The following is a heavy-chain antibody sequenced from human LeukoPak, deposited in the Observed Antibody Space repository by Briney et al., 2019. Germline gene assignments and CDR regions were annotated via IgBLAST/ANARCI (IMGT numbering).Heavy chain of an antibody. CDR1: GYTFTSYG. Sequence: ASVKVSCKASGYTFTSYGISWVRQAPGQGLEWMGWMSAYNGNTNYAQKLQGRVTMTTDTSTRTAYMELRSLRSDDTAVYYCARDAAYSSGWRTDAFDIWGQGTMVTVSS. CDR3: ARDAAYSSGWRTDAFDI. CDR2: MSAYNGNT. J-gene: IGHJ3*02. V-gene: IGHV1-18*01. D-gene: IGHD6-19*01.